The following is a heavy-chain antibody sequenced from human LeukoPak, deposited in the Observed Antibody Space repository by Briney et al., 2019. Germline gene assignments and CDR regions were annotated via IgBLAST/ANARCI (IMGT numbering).Heavy chain of an antibody. CDR3: ARDLEYYYDSSGYSHCFDY. D-gene: IGHD3-22*01. V-gene: IGHV1-18*01. CDR1: GYTFTSYD. CDR2: ISAYNGNT. Sequence: VASVKVSCKASGYTFTSYDINWVRQAPGQGLEWMGWISAYNGNTNYAQKLQGRVTMTTDTSTSTAYMELRSLRSDDTAVYYCARDLEYYYDSSGYSHCFDYWGQGTLVTVSS. J-gene: IGHJ4*02.